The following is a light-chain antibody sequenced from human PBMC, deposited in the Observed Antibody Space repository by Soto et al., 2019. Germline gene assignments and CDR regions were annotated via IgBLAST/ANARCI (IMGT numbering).Light chain of an antibody. V-gene: IGKV1-5*03. Sequence: DIQMTQSPSTLSASVGDRVTITCRASQSISTWLAWCQQKPGKAPKLLIYKASSLEGGVPSRFSGSGSGSDFNITISSLQPDDFATYYCQQYNTYPLTFGGGTTVEIK. CDR1: QSISTW. CDR2: KAS. CDR3: QQYNTYPLT. J-gene: IGKJ4*01.